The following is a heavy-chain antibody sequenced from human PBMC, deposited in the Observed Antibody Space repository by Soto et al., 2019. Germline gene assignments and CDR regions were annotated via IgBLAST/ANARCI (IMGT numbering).Heavy chain of an antibody. J-gene: IGHJ5*02. CDR1: GFTFSGHA. D-gene: IGHD6-19*01. CDR2: ISHDGSNE. Sequence: GGSLRLSCAASGFTFSGHAMHWVRQAPGKGLEWVAVISHDGSNEYYADSVKGRFNISRDNSKNTLHLQMNSLRPEDTAVYYCAREGAPSRGGGWYGWFDPWGQGTLVTVSS. CDR3: AREGAPSRGGGWYGWFDP. V-gene: IGHV3-30*04.